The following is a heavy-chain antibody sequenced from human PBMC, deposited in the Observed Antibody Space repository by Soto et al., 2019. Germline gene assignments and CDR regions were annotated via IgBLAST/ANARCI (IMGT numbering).Heavy chain of an antibody. CDR1: GFTFSSYG. CDR2: ISYDGSNK. Sequence: GGSLRLSCVVSGFTFSSYGMHWVRQAPGKGLEWVAVISYDGSNKYYVDSVKGRFTISRDNSKNTLYLQMNSLRAEDTAVYYCANGGNSQSGGYYYYGMDVWGQGTPVTVSS. J-gene: IGHJ6*02. CDR3: ANGGNSQSGGYYYYGMDV. D-gene: IGHD1-26*01. V-gene: IGHV3-30*18.